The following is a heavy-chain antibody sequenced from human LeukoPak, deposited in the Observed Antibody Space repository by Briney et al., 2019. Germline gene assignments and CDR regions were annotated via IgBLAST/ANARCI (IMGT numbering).Heavy chain of an antibody. D-gene: IGHD3-10*01. J-gene: IGHJ5*02. V-gene: IGHV1-69*13. CDR2: IIPIFGTA. Sequence: ASVKVSCKASGGTFSSYAISWVRQAPGQGLEWMGGIIPIFGTANYAQKFQGRVTITADESTSTAYMELSSLRSEDTAVYYCARVIRLWFGELLPWGQGTLVTVPS. CDR3: ARVIRLWFGELLP. CDR1: GGTFSSYA.